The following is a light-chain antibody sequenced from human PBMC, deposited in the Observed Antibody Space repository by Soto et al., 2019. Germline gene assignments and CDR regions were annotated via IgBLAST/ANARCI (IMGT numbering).Light chain of an antibody. CDR2: AAS. CDR1: QSIINY. V-gene: IGKV1-39*01. J-gene: IGKJ2*01. CDR3: QQSYSVPYT. Sequence: DLQMTQSPSSLSASVGDRVTITCRASQSIINYLNWYQQKPGKAPKPLIYAASSLQSVVPSRFSGSGSGTDFTLSISSLQPEDFVIYYCQQSYSVPYTFGQGTKLEIK.